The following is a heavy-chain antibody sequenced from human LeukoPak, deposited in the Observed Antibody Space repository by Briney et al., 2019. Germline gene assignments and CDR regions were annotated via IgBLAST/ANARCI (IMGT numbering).Heavy chain of an antibody. D-gene: IGHD3-22*01. Sequence: SETLSLTCAVSGYSISSGYYWGWIRQPPGKGLEWIGSIYHSGSTYYNPSLKSRVTISVDTSKNQFSLKLSSVTAADTAVYYCARAYTSYYYDSSGYHYYFDYWGQGTLVTVSS. CDR2: IYHSGST. CDR3: ARAYTSYYYDSSGYHYYFDY. V-gene: IGHV4-38-2*01. J-gene: IGHJ4*02. CDR1: GYSISSGYY.